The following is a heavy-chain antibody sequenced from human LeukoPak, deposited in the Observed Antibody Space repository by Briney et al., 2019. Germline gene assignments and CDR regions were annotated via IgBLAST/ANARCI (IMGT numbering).Heavy chain of an antibody. Sequence: SVKVSCKASGGTFSSYAISWVRQAPGQGLEWMGRIIPIFGTADYAQKFQGRVTITTDESTSTAYMELSSLRSEDTAVYYCARDLSQAMIVVVNDAFDIWGQGTMVTVSS. D-gene: IGHD3-22*01. CDR3: ARDLSQAMIVVVNDAFDI. CDR1: GGTFSSYA. CDR2: IIPIFGTA. V-gene: IGHV1-69*05. J-gene: IGHJ3*02.